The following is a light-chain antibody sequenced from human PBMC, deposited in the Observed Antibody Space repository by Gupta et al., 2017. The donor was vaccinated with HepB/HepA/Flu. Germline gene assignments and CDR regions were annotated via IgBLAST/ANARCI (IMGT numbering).Light chain of an antibody. V-gene: IGLV1-44*01. Sequence: QSVLTPPPSLFVTPGQRATLSCSGSSSNVGSKNVNWYQQLPGRAPKLLIYYNDERPSGVPDRFSGSKSDTSASLAISGLQSEDEADYYCAAWDESLNGVVFGGGTKLTVL. CDR2: YND. J-gene: IGLJ2*01. CDR3: AAWDESLNGVV. CDR1: SSNVGSKN.